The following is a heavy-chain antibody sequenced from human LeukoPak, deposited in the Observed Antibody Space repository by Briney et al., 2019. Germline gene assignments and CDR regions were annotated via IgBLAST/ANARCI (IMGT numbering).Heavy chain of an antibody. D-gene: IGHD1-26*01. CDR2: ISSSGSGTT. J-gene: IGHJ5*02. CDR1: GFTFSSYE. V-gene: IGHV3-48*03. Sequence: PGGSLRLSCAASGFTFSSYEMNWVRQAPGKGLEWVSYISSSGSGTTYYGDSVQGRFITSRDNAKNSLYLQLNSLRAEDTAVYYCARSLVVGATYPYHWGQGTLVTVSS. CDR3: ARSLVVGATYPYH.